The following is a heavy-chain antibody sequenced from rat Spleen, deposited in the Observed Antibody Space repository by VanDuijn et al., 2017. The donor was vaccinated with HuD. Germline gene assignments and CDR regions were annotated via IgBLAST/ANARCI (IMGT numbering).Heavy chain of an antibody. D-gene: IGHD1-2*01. CDR2: MWRSGST. V-gene: IGHV2-45*01. CDR1: GFSLTNYS. J-gene: IGHJ1*01. Sequence: VQPMESGPGLVQPSETLSLTCTVSGFSLTNYSVHWVRQSPGKGLEWVGVMWRSGSTEYNSALKSRLSISRDTSKNHIFLKMNSLQSEDTTTYYCARAGSSPFDYWGPGTMVTVSS. CDR3: ARAGSSPFDY.